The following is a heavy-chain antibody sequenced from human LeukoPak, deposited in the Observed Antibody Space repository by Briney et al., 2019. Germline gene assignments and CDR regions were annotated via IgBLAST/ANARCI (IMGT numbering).Heavy chain of an antibody. V-gene: IGHV3-30*03. CDR1: GFTFSSYG. CDR2: ISYDGSNK. D-gene: IGHD3-22*01. Sequence: PGRSLRLSCAASGFTFSSYGMHWVRQAPGKGLEWVAVISYDGSNKYYADSVKGRFTISRDNSKNTLYLQMNSLRAEDTAVYYCARDSNDSSGYFPPYPLDYWGQGTLVTVSS. CDR3: ARDSNDSSGYFPPYPLDY. J-gene: IGHJ4*02.